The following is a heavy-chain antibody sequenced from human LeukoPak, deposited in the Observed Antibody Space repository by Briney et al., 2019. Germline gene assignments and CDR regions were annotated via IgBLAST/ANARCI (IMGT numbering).Heavy chain of an antibody. CDR1: GFTFDDYA. J-gene: IGHJ4*02. CDR3: AKDIGRDGYNYWGYFDY. V-gene: IGHV3-9*01. Sequence: GGSLRLSCAASGFTFDDYAMHWVRQAPGKGLEWVSGISWNSGSIGYADSVKGRFTISRDNAKNSLYLQMNSLRAEDTALYYCAKDIGRDGYNYWGYFDYWGQGTLVTVSS. CDR2: ISWNSGSI. D-gene: IGHD5-24*01.